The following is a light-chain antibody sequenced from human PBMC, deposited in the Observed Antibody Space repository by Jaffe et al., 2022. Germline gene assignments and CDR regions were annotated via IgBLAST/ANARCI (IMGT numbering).Light chain of an antibody. CDR3: QQTYNTPWT. J-gene: IGKJ1*01. CDR1: QNINYF. Sequence: DIQMTQSPSSLSASVGDRVSITCRTSQNINYFLNWYQQKPGKAPKLLIYSASSLQSGVPSRFSGSGFGTDFTLTINTLQPEDFATYSCQQTYNTPWTFGQGTKVEIK. CDR2: SAS. V-gene: IGKV1-39*01.